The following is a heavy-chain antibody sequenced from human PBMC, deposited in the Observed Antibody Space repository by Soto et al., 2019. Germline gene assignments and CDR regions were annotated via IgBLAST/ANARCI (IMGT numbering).Heavy chain of an antibody. Sequence: GGSLRLSCATSGFTFSSYWMHWVRQAPGKGLVWVSRINSDGSSTSYADSVKGRFTISRDNAKNTLYLQMNSLRAEDTAVYYCARVRFPYGMDVWGQGTTVTVSS. CDR3: ARVRFPYGMDV. CDR2: INSDGSST. D-gene: IGHD3-3*01. J-gene: IGHJ6*02. CDR1: GFTFSSYW. V-gene: IGHV3-74*01.